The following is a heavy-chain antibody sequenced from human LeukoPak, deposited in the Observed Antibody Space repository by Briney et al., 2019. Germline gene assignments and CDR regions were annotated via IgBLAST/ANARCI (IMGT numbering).Heavy chain of an antibody. CDR1: GFTFSTYW. J-gene: IGHJ4*02. CDR3: ASSRFRTDY. D-gene: IGHD1-14*01. CDR2: INQDGSEK. Sequence: PGGSLRLSCAASGFTFSTYWMSWVRQAPGKGLEWVANINQDGSEKYSVDSVKGRFTISRGNAENSLYLQMNSRRADDTALYYCASSRFRTDYWGQGTLVTVSS. V-gene: IGHV3-7*01.